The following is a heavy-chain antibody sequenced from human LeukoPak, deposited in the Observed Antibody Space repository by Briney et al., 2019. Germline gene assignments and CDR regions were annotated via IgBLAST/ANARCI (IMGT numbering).Heavy chain of an antibody. Sequence: GGSLRLSCAASGFTFSSYWMSWVRQAPGKGLEWVANIKQDGSEKYYVDSVKGRFTISRDNAKNSLYLQMNSLRAEDTAVYYCARDHGAARPNDAFDIWGQGTMVTVSS. V-gene: IGHV3-7*01. CDR2: IKQDGSEK. D-gene: IGHD6-6*01. CDR1: GFTFSSYW. J-gene: IGHJ3*02. CDR3: ARDHGAARPNDAFDI.